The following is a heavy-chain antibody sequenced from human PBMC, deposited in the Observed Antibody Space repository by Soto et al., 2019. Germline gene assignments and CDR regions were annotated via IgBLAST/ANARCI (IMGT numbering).Heavy chain of an antibody. J-gene: IGHJ4*02. Sequence: GGSLRLSCAASGFTFSSYSMNWVRQAPGKGLEWVSSISSSSSYIYYADSVKGRFTISRDNAKNSLYLQMNSLRAEDTAVYYCARAQPGSYPYYFDYWGQGTLVTVSS. CDR2: ISSSSSYI. D-gene: IGHD1-26*01. CDR1: GFTFSSYS. V-gene: IGHV3-21*01. CDR3: ARAQPGSYPYYFDY.